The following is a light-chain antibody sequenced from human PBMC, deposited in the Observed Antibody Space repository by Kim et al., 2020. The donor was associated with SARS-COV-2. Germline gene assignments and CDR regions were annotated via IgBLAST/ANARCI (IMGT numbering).Light chain of an antibody. CDR3: QQYVSWM. Sequence: VPRGERATLSCRASRIVGTNLAWYQQKPGQSPRLLIYGASTRATGVPGRFSGSGSGTEFTLTISSLQSEDFAVYYCQQYVSWMFGQGTKVDIK. J-gene: IGKJ1*01. V-gene: IGKV3-15*01. CDR2: GAS. CDR1: RIVGTN.